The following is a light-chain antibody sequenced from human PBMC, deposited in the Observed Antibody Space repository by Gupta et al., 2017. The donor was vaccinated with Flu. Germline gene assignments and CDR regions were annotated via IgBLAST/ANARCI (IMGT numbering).Light chain of an antibody. CDR1: QSVSSSY. J-gene: IGKJ1*01. V-gene: IGKV3-20*01. CDR2: GAS. CDR3: QQEGNSPGT. Sequence: EIVLTQSPGTLSLSPGERATLSCRASQSVSSSYLAWYQQKPGQAPRLLIYGASSRATGIPDRFSGSGSGTDFTLTISRLEPEDFAVYYCQQEGNSPGTFGQGTKVEIK.